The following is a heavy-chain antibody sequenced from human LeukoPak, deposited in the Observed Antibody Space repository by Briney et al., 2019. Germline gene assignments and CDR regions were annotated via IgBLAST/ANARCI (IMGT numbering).Heavy chain of an antibody. Sequence: SVKVSCKASGYTFTSYYMHWVRQAPGQGLEWMGGIIPIFGTANYAQKFQGRVTITADESTSTAYMELSSLRSEDTAVYYCASNSFGYYGSGIYYAWYYFDYWGQGTLVTVSS. CDR2: IIPIFGTA. J-gene: IGHJ4*02. CDR1: GYTFTSYY. D-gene: IGHD3-10*01. V-gene: IGHV1-69*13. CDR3: ASNSFGYYGSGIYYAWYYFDY.